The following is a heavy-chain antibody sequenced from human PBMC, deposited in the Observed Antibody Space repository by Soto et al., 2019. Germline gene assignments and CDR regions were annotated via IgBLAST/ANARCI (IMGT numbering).Heavy chain of an antibody. D-gene: IGHD3-10*01. Sequence: EVQLVESGGGLVKPGESLRVSCAASGFSFTSYTMNWVRQTPGKGLEWVASISAGGRSIYYADSLKGRSTVSRDNAKSSLYLQKNSLRAEDTAIYYCARSTPGNPFDIWGQGTMVTVSA. CDR1: GFSFTSYT. J-gene: IGHJ3*02. CDR3: ARSTPGNPFDI. CDR2: ISAGGRSI. V-gene: IGHV3-21*06.